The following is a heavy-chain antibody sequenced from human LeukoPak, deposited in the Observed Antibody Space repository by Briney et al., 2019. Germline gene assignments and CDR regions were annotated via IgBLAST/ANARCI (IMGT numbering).Heavy chain of an antibody. J-gene: IGHJ4*02. CDR1: GGSISSYY. V-gene: IGHV4-59*01. Sequence: PSETLSLTCTVSGGSISSYYWSWIRQPPGKGLEWVGYFYYSGSTNYNPSFKSRVTISIDASKNQFSLKLRSVTAADTAVYYCARASGGYGDPFDYWGQGTLVTVSS. D-gene: IGHD4-17*01. CDR3: ARASGGYGDPFDY. CDR2: FYYSGST.